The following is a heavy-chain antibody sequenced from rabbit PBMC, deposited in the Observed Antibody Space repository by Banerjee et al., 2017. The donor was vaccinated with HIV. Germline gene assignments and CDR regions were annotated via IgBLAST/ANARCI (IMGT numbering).Heavy chain of an antibody. V-gene: IGHV1S40*01. CDR3: ARDASESTYLDWLDL. Sequence: QSLEESGGDLVKPGASLTLTCTASGFSFSRSYYMSWVRQAPGKGLEWIACIYGGSGDYTYYASWAKGRFTISKTSSTTVTLQMTSLTAADTATYFCARDASESTYLDWLDLWGQGTLVTVS. D-gene: IGHD7-1*01. CDR2: IYGGSGDYT. CDR1: GFSFSRSYY. J-gene: IGHJ5*01.